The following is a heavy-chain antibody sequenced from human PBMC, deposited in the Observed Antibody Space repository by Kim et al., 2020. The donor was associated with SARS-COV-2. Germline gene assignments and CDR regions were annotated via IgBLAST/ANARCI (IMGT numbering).Heavy chain of an antibody. V-gene: IGHV1-2*06. J-gene: IGHJ5*02. D-gene: IGHD3-10*01. CDR1: GYTFTGYY. CDR3: ARAPVLLWFGESYNWFDP. CDR2: INPDSGDT. Sequence: ASVKVSCKASGYTFTGYYMHWVRQAPGQGLEWMGRINPDSGDTKYVQKFQDRVTMTRDTSITTAYMELRRLRSDDTAVYYCARAPVLLWFGESYNWFDPWGQGTLVTVSS.